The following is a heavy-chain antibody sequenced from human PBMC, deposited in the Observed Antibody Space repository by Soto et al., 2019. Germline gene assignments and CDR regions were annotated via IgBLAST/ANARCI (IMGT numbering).Heavy chain of an antibody. Sequence: PSETLSLTCAVYGGAFGKYYWSWVRQPPGKGLEWIGEINHRGSTNYNPSLKSRVTISVDTSKNQFSLKLSSVTAAETAVYYCARTSRFEYWGQGTLVTVSP. CDR3: ARTSRFEY. CDR1: GGAFGKYY. CDR2: INHRGST. V-gene: IGHV4-34*01. J-gene: IGHJ4*02. D-gene: IGHD6-6*01.